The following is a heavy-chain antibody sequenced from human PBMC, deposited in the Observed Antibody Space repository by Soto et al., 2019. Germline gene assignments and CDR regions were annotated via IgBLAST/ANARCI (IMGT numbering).Heavy chain of an antibody. CDR2: IRSKAYGGTT. CDR3: TRDQGTYGYSSGWPFDY. D-gene: IGHD6-19*01. J-gene: IGHJ4*02. V-gene: IGHV3-49*03. CDR1: GFTFGDYA. Sequence: GGSRRLSCTASGFTFGDYAMSWFRQAPGKGLEGVGFIRSKAYGGTTEYAASVKGRFTISRDDSKSIAYLQMNSLKTEDTAVYYCTRDQGTYGYSSGWPFDYWGQGTLVTVSS.